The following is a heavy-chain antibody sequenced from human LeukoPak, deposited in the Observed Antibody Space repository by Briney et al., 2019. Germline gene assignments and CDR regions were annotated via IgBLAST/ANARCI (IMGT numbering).Heavy chain of an antibody. V-gene: IGHV1-3*01. Sequence: ASVKVSCKASGYTFSNYALRWVRQAPGQRLEWMGWINSGKGNTKYLQELQDRVAITTDTSASTVYVELSSLRSDDTAVYYCAREWLSSGDSHYSHWGQGTLVTVSS. D-gene: IGHD2-15*01. J-gene: IGHJ4*02. CDR2: INSGKGNT. CDR3: AREWLSSGDSHYSH. CDR1: GYTFSNYA.